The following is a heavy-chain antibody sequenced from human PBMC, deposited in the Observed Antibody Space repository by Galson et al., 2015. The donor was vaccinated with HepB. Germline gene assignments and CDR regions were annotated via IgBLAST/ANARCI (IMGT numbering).Heavy chain of an antibody. D-gene: IGHD2-2*01. Sequence: SLRLSCAGSDYTFRHHWMSWVRQAPGKGLEWVANIREDGTEKYYLDSVRGRFTVSRDNAENSLSLRMSRLGVEDTAIYYCTRPFNRQYRDWGRGALVTASS. J-gene: IGHJ4*02. CDR3: TRPFNRQYRD. V-gene: IGHV3-7*03. CDR1: DYTFRHHW. CDR2: IREDGTEK.